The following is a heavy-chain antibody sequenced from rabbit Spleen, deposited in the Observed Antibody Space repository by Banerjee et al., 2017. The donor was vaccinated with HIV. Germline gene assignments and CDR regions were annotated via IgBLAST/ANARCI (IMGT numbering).Heavy chain of an antibody. Sequence: QSLEESGGDLVKPGASLTLTCTASGVSFSGSSYICWVRQAPGKGLEWIACINAVTGKAVYASWAKGRSTFSKASSTTVTLQLSSLTAADTATYFCARDTSSSFSSYGMDLWGQGTLVPVS. CDR1: GVSFSGSSY. D-gene: IGHD1-1*01. J-gene: IGHJ3*01. CDR3: ARDTSSSFSSYGMDL. CDR2: INAVTGKA. V-gene: IGHV1S40*01.